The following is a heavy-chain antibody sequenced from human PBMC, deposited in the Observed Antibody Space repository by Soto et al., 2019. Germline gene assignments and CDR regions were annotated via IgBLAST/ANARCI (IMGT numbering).Heavy chain of an antibody. J-gene: IGHJ6*02. Sequence: QVQLVESGGGVVQPGRSLRLSCGASGFIFSKYGMHWVRQAPGKGLEWVAVISYDGSNKYYAESVKGRFIISRDKSENTLYLQMNSMRAEDTALYYCAKDLGSGKPYYYYAMDVWGQGTTVTV. CDR3: AKDLGSGKPYYYYAMDV. CDR1: GFIFSKYG. CDR2: ISYDGSNK. D-gene: IGHD3-10*01. V-gene: IGHV3-30*18.